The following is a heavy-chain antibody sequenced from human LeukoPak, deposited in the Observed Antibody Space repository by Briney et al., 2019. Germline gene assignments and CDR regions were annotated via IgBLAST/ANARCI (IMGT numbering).Heavy chain of an antibody. CDR1: GFTFSSYD. D-gene: IGHD1-1*01. CDR2: IGTAGDT. V-gene: IGHV3-13*01. CDR3: ARSPPGGNDFDY. Sequence: GGSLRLSCGASGFTFSSYDMHWVRQATGRGLEWVSAIGTAGDTYYPGSVKGRFTISRENAKNSLYLQMNSLRAEDTAVYYCARSPPGGNDFDYWGQGTLVTVSS. J-gene: IGHJ4*02.